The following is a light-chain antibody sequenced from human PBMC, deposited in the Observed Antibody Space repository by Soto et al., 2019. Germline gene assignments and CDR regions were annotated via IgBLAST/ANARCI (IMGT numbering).Light chain of an antibody. CDR2: EVS. J-gene: IGLJ2*01. Sequence: QSALSQPASVSGSPGQSITISCTGTSSDIGRYNYVSWYQQHPGMAPQLLIYEVSDRPSGVSNRFSGSESGNTASLTISGLQAEDEADYFCTSYTTTSAVIFGGGTKVTVL. CDR3: TSYTTTSAVI. CDR1: SSDIGRYNY. V-gene: IGLV2-14*01.